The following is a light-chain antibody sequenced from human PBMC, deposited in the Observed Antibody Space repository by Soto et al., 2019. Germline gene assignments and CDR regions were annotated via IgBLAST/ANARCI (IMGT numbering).Light chain of an antibody. CDR1: NSNIGSNT. Sequence: QSVLTQPPSASGTPGQRVTISCSGSNSNIGSNTVNWYQQLPGTAPKLLIYNNDQRPSGVPDRFSGSKSGTSASLAISGLQSEDEADYYCAAWDDSLNGRVFGTGTQLTVL. V-gene: IGLV1-44*01. CDR3: AAWDDSLNGRV. CDR2: NND. J-gene: IGLJ1*01.